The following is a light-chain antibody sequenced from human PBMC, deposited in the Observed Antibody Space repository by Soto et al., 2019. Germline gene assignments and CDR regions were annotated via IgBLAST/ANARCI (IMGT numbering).Light chain of an antibody. CDR1: QSVSGW. CDR2: DAS. Sequence: DTFTCTCRASQSVSGWLAWYQQKPGEAPKLLIYDASALPRGVPSRFSGSGSGTKFTLTIASLQPDDFATYYCQQYETFSGTFGPGTKVDIK. J-gene: IGKJ1*01. CDR3: QQYETFSGT. V-gene: IGKV1-5*01.